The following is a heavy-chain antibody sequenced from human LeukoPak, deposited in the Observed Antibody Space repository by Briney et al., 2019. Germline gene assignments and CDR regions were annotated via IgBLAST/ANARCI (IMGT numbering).Heavy chain of an antibody. CDR2: ISTGDEI. CDR1: GFTVTTTP. Sequence: PGGSLRLSCAASGFTVTTTPMNWVRQAPGKGLEWVSVISTGDEIHYAESVKGRFTISRDSSTNTLSLHMNNLRLEDTAIYYCATSQGPGNHWFDPWGQGALVTVSS. J-gene: IGHJ5*02. CDR3: ATSQGPGNHWFDP. V-gene: IGHV3-53*01.